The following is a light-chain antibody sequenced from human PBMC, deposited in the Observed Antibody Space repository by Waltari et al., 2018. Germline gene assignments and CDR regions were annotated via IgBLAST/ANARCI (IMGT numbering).Light chain of an antibody. CDR1: QSLVHSDGNTY. J-gene: IGKJ1*01. V-gene: IGKV2-30*02. Sequence: DAVMTQSTVSLPVTLGKSAPISCRSSQSLVHSDGNTYLNWFQQRPGQSPRRLIYKVSRRDSGVPDRFSGIESVTDFTLKFSSVEAEDVGTYYCMQGTHWPRTFGQGTKVEIK. CDR3: MQGTHWPRT. CDR2: KVS.